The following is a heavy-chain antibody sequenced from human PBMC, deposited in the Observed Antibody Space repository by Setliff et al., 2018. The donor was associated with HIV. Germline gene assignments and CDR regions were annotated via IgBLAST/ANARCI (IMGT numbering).Heavy chain of an antibody. CDR3: VTSSSWSSRLNF. CDR2: VHGGTGKT. V-gene: IGHV1-3*01. J-gene: IGHJ4*02. D-gene: IGHD6-13*01. CDR1: GYPFRDHT. Sequence: EASVKVSCKASGYPFRDHTIHWVRQAPGQGLEWMGFVHGGTGKTQYLEKFQDRITMTSDTSATTAYMELSSPNSEDTAVYYCVTSSSWSSRLNFWGQGMLVTVSS.